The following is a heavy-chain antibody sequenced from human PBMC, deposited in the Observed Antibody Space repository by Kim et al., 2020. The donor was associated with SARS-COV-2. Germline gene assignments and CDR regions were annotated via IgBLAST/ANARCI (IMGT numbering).Heavy chain of an antibody. CDR2: ISSSSSYT. CDR1: GFTFSDYY. CDR3: ARDSDMYYFDY. J-gene: IGHJ4*02. Sequence: GGSPRLSCAASGFTFSDYYMSWIRQAPGKGLEWVSYISSSSSYTNYADSVKGRFTISRDNAKNSLYLQMNSLRAEDTAVYYCARDSDMYYFDYWGQGTLVTVSS. V-gene: IGHV3-11*06.